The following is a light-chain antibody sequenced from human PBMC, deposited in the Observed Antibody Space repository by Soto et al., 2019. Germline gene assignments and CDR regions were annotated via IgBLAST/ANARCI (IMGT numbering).Light chain of an antibody. CDR3: QQYNTYV. Sequence: DIQMTQSPSTLSASVGDRVTITCRASQSIASWLAWYQQKPGKAPELLIYDASSLKSGVPSRFSGSGSGTEFTLTISDLQPGDLATYFCQQYNTYVFGQGTKVDIK. CDR1: QSIASW. CDR2: DAS. J-gene: IGKJ1*01. V-gene: IGKV1-5*01.